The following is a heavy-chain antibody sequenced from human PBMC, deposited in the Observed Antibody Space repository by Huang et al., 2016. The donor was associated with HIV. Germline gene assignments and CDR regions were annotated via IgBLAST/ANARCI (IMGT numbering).Heavy chain of an antibody. CDR3: ARRFRVAATRKWFDP. CDR2: VNDGGDI. J-gene: IGHJ5*02. Sequence: QVPLQQWGAGLLKPSETLALTCAVYGESLGTYYWAWLRRPPGKGLKWSGEVNDGGDINYNPSLESRVTISVDTSRNQVSLTLTSMTAADSATYYCARRFRVAATRKWFDPWGQGTLVSVSS. D-gene: IGHD3-10*01. V-gene: IGHV4-34*01. CDR1: GESLGTYY.